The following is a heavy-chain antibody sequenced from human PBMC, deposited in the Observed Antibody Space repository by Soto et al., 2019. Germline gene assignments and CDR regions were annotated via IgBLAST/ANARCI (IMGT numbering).Heavy chain of an antibody. CDR2: ISSGSSTK. V-gene: IGHV3-48*02. D-gene: IGHD6-19*01. CDR1: GFTFSSYS. CDR3: ARRGIAVAGLDY. Sequence: LRLSCAASGFTFSSYSMNWVRQAPWKGLEWVSYISSGSSTKYYADSVKGRFTISRDNAKNSLYLQMNSLRDEDTAVYFCARRGIAVAGLDYWGQGTLVTVSS. J-gene: IGHJ4*02.